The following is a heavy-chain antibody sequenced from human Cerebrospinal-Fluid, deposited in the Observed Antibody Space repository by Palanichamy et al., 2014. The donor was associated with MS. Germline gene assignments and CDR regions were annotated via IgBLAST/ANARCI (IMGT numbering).Heavy chain of an antibody. Sequence: QLQLQESGPGLVKPSETLSLTCTVSGGSISSGSYYWVWIRQPPGKGLEWIGSLYSSGSTYYNPSLKSRVTISVDTSKNQFSLNLNSVTAADTAVYYCVRSEFSSTVDYWGQGTLVTVSS. CDR3: VRSEFSSTVDY. J-gene: IGHJ4*02. D-gene: IGHD2-15*01. V-gene: IGHV4-39*01. CDR2: LYSSGST. CDR1: GGSISSGSYY.